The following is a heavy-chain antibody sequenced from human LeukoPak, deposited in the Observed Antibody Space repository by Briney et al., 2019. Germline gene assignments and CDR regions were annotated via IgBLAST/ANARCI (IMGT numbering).Heavy chain of an antibody. CDR3: ARWGRSSSLGY. Sequence: SETLSLTCAVYGGSFSGYYWSWIRQPPGKGMEWIGEINHSGSTNYNPSLKSRVTISVDTSKNQFSLKLSSVTAADTAVYYCARWGRSSSLGYWGQGTLVTVSS. CDR2: INHSGST. CDR1: GGSFSGYY. D-gene: IGHD6-6*01. V-gene: IGHV4-34*01. J-gene: IGHJ4*02.